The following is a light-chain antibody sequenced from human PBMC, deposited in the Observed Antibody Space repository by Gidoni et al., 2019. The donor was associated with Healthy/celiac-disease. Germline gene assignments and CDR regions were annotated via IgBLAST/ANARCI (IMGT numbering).Light chain of an antibody. CDR1: QSVSSY. J-gene: IGKJ1*01. Sequence: EIVLTQSPATLSLSPGERATLSCSASQSVSSYLAWYQQKPGQAPRLLIYDASNRATGIPARFSGSGSGTDFTLTISSLEPEDFAVYYCQQRSNWPPTWTFXQXTKVEIK. CDR2: DAS. V-gene: IGKV3-11*01. CDR3: QQRSNWPPTWT.